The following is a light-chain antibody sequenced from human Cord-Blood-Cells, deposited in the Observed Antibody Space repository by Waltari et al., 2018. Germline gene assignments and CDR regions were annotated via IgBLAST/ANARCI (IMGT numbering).Light chain of an antibody. CDR2: DVS. Sequence: QSALTPPASVSGSPGQSITISCTGTSSDVGGYNYVSWYQQHPGKAPKLRIYDVSNRPSGVSNRFSGSKSGNTASLTISGLQAEDEADYYCSSYTSSSTWVFGGGTKLTVL. CDR1: SSDVGGYNY. J-gene: IGLJ3*02. CDR3: SSYTSSSTWV. V-gene: IGLV2-14*03.